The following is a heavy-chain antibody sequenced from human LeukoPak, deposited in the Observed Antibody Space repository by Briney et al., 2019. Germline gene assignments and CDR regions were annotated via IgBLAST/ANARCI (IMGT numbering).Heavy chain of an antibody. CDR2: INPSDSDT. CDR3: AKGYRGVDY. J-gene: IGHJ4*02. CDR1: GYFFTSYS. Sequence: GESLKISCKASGYFFTSYSIGWVRQMPGKGLEWMGIINPSDSDTRYSPSFQGQVTISADKSISTVYLQWSSLKASDTAKYYCAKGYRGVDYWGQGTLVTVSS. D-gene: IGHD5-12*01. V-gene: IGHV5-51*01.